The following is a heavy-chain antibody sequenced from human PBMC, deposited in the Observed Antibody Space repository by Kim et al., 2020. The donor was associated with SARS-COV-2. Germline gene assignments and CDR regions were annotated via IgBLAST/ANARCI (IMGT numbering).Heavy chain of an antibody. J-gene: IGHJ3*02. CDR2: ISGSGGST. D-gene: IGHD1-26*01. CDR1: GFTFSSYA. V-gene: IGHV3-23*01. CDR3: AKERRRELLPLGADAFDI. Sequence: GGSLRLSCAASGFTFSSYAMSWVRQAPGKGLEWVSAISGSGGSTYYADSVKGRFTISRDNSKNTLYLQMNSLRAEDTAVYYCAKERRRELLPLGADAFDIWGQGTMVTVSS.